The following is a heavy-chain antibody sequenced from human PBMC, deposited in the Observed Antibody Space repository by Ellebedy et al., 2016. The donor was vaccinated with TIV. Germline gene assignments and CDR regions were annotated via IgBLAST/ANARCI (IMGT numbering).Heavy chain of an antibody. CDR2: IYSGGST. Sequence: GGSLRLSCAASGFTVSSNYMTWVRQAPGKGLEWVSVIYSGGSTYYADSVKGRFTISRDNSKNTLYLQMNIRRAEDTAVYYCARLPTVTTSFDIWGQGTMVTVSS. J-gene: IGHJ3*02. CDR3: ARLPTVTTSFDI. V-gene: IGHV3-53*01. D-gene: IGHD4-17*01. CDR1: GFTVSSNY.